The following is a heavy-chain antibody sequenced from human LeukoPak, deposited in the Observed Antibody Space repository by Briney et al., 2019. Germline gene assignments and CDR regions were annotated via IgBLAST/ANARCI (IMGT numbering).Heavy chain of an antibody. CDR3: VKGVSSTWLNAFDI. Sequence: GGSLRLSCSASRFTFSIYAMYWVRQAPVKGLEYVSAISTNGGDTYYADSVKGRFAISRDNSKQTLFFQRSSLRAEDSAMYHCVKGVSSTWLNAFDIWGQGTMVTVSS. CDR2: ISTNGGDT. V-gene: IGHV3-64D*06. CDR1: RFTFSIYA. D-gene: IGHD6-13*01. J-gene: IGHJ3*02.